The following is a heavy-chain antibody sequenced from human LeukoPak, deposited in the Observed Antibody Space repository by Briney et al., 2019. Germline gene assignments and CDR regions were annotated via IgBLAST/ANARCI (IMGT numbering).Heavy chain of an antibody. D-gene: IGHD6-6*01. CDR3: TRLGIAPRDFDY. J-gene: IGHJ4*02. Sequence: GGSLRLSCAASGFTFSDHYIDWVRQAPGKGLEWVGRSRDKGNRYTTAYAASVRGRFTISRDDSKNSLYLQMNSLKIEDTAVYYCTRLGIAPRDFDYWGQGTLVTVSS. V-gene: IGHV3-72*01. CDR1: GFTFSDHY. CDR2: SRDKGNRYTT.